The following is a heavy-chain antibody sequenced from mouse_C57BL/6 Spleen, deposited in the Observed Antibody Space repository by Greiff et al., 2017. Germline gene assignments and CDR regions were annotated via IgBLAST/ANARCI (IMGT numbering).Heavy chain of an antibody. Sequence: QVQLQQSGAELVRPGTSVKMSCKASGYTFTNYWIGWAKQRPGHGLEWIGDVYPGGGYTKYNEKFKGKATLTADKSSSTAYMQFSILTSEDAAIYYCARHYYGSSTSLYYAMDYWGQGTSVTVSS. V-gene: IGHV1-63*01. D-gene: IGHD1-1*01. CDR1: GYTFTNYW. J-gene: IGHJ4*01. CDR2: VYPGGGYT. CDR3: ARHYYGSSTSLYYAMDY.